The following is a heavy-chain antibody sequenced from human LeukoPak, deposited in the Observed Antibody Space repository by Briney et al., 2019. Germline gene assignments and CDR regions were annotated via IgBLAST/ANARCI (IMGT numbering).Heavy chain of an antibody. J-gene: IGHJ5*02. Sequence: SETLSLTCTVSGGSISSSSYYWGWIRQPPGKGLEWIGSIYYSGSTYYNPSLKSRVTISVDTSKNQFSLKLSSVTAADAAVYYCAGPAGRDLSNWFDPWGQGTLVTVSS. CDR1: GGSISSSSYY. CDR2: IYYSGST. V-gene: IGHV4-39*07. CDR3: AGPAGRDLSNWFDP. D-gene: IGHD6-19*01.